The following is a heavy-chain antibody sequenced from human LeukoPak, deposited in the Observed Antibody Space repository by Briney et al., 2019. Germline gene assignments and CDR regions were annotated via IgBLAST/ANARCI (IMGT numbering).Heavy chain of an antibody. CDR2: MCGTAGCT. CDR3: ARDLHGGYSSDY. V-gene: IGHV3-23*01. D-gene: IGHD4-23*01. Sequence: GGSLTLSCQASGFTFYMYAMSWVRQAPGKGLEWVASMCGTAGCTFYPDSVKGRFTISKDNSKATLYLQINSLRPEDTAVYYCARDLHGGYSSDYWGQGTLVTVSS. J-gene: IGHJ4*02. CDR1: GFTFYMYA.